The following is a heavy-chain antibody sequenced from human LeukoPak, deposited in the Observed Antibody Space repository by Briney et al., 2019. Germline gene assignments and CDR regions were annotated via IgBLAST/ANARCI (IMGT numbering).Heavy chain of an antibody. J-gene: IGHJ4*02. CDR2: ISSSGSTI. Sequence: PGGSLRLSCAASGFTFSDYYMNWIRQAPGKGLEWVSYISSSGSTIYYADSVKGRFTISRDNAKNSLYLQMNSLRAEDTALYHCARDFSYGYLDYFDYWGQGTLVTVSS. CDR3: ARDFSYGYLDYFDY. D-gene: IGHD5-18*01. CDR1: GFTFSDYY. V-gene: IGHV3-11*01.